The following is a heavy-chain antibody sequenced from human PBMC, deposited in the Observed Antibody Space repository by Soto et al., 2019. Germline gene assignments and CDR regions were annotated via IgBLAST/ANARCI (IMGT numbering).Heavy chain of an antibody. CDR1: GFTFSTYA. V-gene: IGHV3-30-3*01. J-gene: IGHJ5*02. Sequence: GGSLRLSCAASGFTFSTYAMHWVRQAPGKGLEWVAVISYDGSTKYYADSVKGRFTCSRDNSKNTLYLQMNSLRAEDTAVYFCARDASRDSSARGWFAPWGPGTLVTVSS. D-gene: IGHD6-13*01. CDR3: ARDASRDSSARGWFAP. CDR2: ISYDGSTK.